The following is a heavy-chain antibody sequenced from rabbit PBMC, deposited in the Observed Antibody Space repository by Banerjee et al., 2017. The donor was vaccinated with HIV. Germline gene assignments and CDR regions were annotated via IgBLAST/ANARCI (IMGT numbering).Heavy chain of an antibody. Sequence: LEESGGDLVKPEGSLTLTCTASGFSFSSSYWICWVRQAPGKGLEWIACIYTGSSGDTVYATWAKGRFTISKASWTTVTLQMTSLTAADTASYFCARDLAGVIGWNFNLWGQGTLVTVS. CDR1: GFSFSSSYW. J-gene: IGHJ4*01. CDR3: ARDLAGVIGWNFNL. D-gene: IGHD4-1*01. V-gene: IGHV1S45*01. CDR2: IYTGSSGDT.